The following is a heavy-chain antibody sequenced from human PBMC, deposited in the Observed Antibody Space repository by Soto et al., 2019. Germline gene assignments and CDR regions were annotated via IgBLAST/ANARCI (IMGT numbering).Heavy chain of an antibody. J-gene: IGHJ4*02. Sequence: EVDLVESGGGLAKPGGALRLSCTDSGSTFSSHTMNWGRQAPGKGLEWVSSISATGSDIYYGDSVMGRFTISRDNAKNSLYLQVNNLRVEDTAVYYCARGYDVVRVPVAIRVGYFDHWGQGTVVTVSS. CDR2: ISATGSDI. CDR1: GSTFSSHT. V-gene: IGHV3-21*01. D-gene: IGHD3-16*01. CDR3: ARGYDVVRVPVAIRVGYFDH.